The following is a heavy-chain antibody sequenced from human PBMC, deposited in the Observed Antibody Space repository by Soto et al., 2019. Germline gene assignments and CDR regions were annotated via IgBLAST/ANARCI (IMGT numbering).Heavy chain of an antibody. Sequence: EVQLLESGGGLVQPGGSLRLSCAVSGFTFSSHDMSWVRQAPGKGLECVSSITGSGDSTYYADSVKGRFTISRDKSKTTLYLQMSSLRAEDTAVYDCAKDLQFSGWLSAQTFDYWGQGTQVTVSS. CDR3: AKDLQFSGWLSAQTFDY. V-gene: IGHV3-23*01. CDR2: ITGSGDST. D-gene: IGHD6-19*01. J-gene: IGHJ4*02. CDR1: GFTFSSHD.